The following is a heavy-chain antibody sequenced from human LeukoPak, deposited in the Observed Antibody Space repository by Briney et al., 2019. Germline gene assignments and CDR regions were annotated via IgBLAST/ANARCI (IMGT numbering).Heavy chain of an antibody. CDR2: INPNSGGT. V-gene: IGHV1-2*02. CDR1: GYTFTGYY. CDR3: ARDRRIRGSYYACFDY. J-gene: IGHJ4*02. D-gene: IGHD1-26*01. Sequence: ASVKVSCKASGYTFTGYYMHWVRQAPGQGLEWMGWINPNSGGTNYAQKFQGRVTMTRDTSISTAYMELSRLRSDDTAVYYCARDRRIRGSYYACFDYWGQGTLVTVSS.